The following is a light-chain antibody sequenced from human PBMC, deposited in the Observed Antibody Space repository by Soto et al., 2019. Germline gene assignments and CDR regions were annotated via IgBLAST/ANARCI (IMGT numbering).Light chain of an antibody. V-gene: IGKV1-5*01. J-gene: IGKJ4*01. CDR3: QQYGSSPGLT. CDR2: DAS. Sequence: DIQMTQSPSTLSASVGDRVTITCRASQSISSWLAWYQQKPGKAPKLLIYDASSLESGVPSRFSGSGSGTEFTLTISRLEPEDFAVYYCQQYGSSPGLTFGGGTKVEIK. CDR1: QSISSW.